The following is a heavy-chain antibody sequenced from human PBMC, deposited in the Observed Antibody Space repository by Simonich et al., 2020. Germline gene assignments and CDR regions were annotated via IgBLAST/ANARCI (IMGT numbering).Heavy chain of an antibody. J-gene: IGHJ6*03. CDR3: ARGALTGDYYYMDV. V-gene: IGHV1-2*02. Sequence: QVQLVQSGAEVKKPGASVKVACKASGYTLTVYYRHWVRQAPGQGLEWMGWINPNSSVTNYAKNFQGRVTRTRDTSISTAYRELSRLRSDDTAVYYCARGALTGDYYYMDVWGKGTTVTVSS. D-gene: IGHD7-27*01. CDR1: GYTLTVYY. CDR2: INPNSSVT.